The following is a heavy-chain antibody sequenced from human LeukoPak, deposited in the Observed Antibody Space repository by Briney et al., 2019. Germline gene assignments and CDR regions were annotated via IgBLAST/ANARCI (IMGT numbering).Heavy chain of an antibody. V-gene: IGHV5-51*01. J-gene: IGHJ4*02. CDR2: IYPGDSDT. CDR1: GYSFTSYW. D-gene: IGHD6-13*01. Sequence: GESLKISCKGSGYSFTSYWIGWVRQMPGKGLEWMGIIYPGDSDTRYSPSFQGQVTISADKSISTAYLQWSSLKASDTAMYYCARHSSFHIAAAAIDYWGQGTLVTVSS. CDR3: ARHSSFHIAAAAIDY.